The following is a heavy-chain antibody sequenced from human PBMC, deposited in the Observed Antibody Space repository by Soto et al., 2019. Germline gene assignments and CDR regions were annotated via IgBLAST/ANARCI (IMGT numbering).Heavy chain of an antibody. V-gene: IGHV3-23*01. CDR1: AFTFNNYA. CDR3: AKSRYSDSSGDFYDY. J-gene: IGHJ4*02. Sequence: PGGSLRLSCAASAFTFNNYARSWVRQAPGKGLEWVSGIGGSGRTTYYADSVKGRFTISRANSNNTLFLQMNSLRAEDTAVYYCAKSRYSDSSGDFYDYWGQGTLVTVSS. D-gene: IGHD3-22*01. CDR2: IGGSGRTT.